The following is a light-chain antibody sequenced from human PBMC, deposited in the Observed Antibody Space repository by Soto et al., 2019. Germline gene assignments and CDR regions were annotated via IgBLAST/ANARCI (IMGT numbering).Light chain of an antibody. Sequence: NFMLTQPHSVSESPGKTVTISCTRSSGSIASYNVQWYQQRPGSAPTTVIYEGNQRPSGVPDRFSGNIDSSSNSASLAISGLKTEDEADYYGQSYDDINYVAFGGGTKVTVL. CDR2: EGN. CDR3: QSYDDINYVA. J-gene: IGLJ2*01. V-gene: IGLV6-57*04. CDR1: SGSIASYN.